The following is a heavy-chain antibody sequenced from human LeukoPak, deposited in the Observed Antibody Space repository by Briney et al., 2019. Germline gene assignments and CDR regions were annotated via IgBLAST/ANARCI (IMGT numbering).Heavy chain of an antibody. CDR1: GFTFSTSW. V-gene: IGHV3-74*01. J-gene: IGHJ4*02. CDR2: INSDGSRI. Sequence: GGSLRLSCAASGFTFSTSWMHWVRQAPGKGLVWVSRINSDGSRINYADYVKGRLTISRDNAKNTLYLQMNSLRADDTAVYYCARALGSYSDYWGQGTLVTVSS. D-gene: IGHD1-26*01. CDR3: ARALGSYSDY.